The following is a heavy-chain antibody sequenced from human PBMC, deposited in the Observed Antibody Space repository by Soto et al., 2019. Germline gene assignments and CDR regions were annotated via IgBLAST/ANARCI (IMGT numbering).Heavy chain of an antibody. CDR3: ARAISSGGRFSGMDV. Sequence: QVQLVQSGAEVKKPGSSVRVSCKASGGTFSSNTLSWVRQAPGQGLEWMGRITPVLDMADYEQKFQDRLTITADKSTTAVYMGLGSLRSEDTAIYYCARAISSGGRFSGMDVWDQGTTVTVSS. J-gene: IGHJ6*02. V-gene: IGHV1-69*02. D-gene: IGHD3-16*01. CDR2: ITPVLDMA. CDR1: GGTFSSNT.